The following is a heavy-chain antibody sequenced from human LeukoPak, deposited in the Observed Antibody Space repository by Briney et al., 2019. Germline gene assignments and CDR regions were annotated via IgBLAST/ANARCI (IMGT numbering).Heavy chain of an antibody. CDR3: ARLFTRGVIPIDY. J-gene: IGHJ4*02. CDR1: GGSFNGYY. D-gene: IGHD3-10*01. Sequence: PSETLSLTCAVSGGSFNGYYWSWIRQTPGKGLEWIGEITHSGSTKYNPSLKSRVTISVDTSKNQFSLKLTSVTAADTAVYYCARLFTRGVIPIDYWGQGTLVTVSS. V-gene: IGHV4-34*01. CDR2: ITHSGST.